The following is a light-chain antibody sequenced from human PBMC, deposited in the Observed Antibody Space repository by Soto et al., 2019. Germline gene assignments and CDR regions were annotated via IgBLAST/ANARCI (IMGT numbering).Light chain of an antibody. Sequence: DIPMTQYPSSLSASVGDRVTITCQASQDISNYLNWYQQKPGKAPKLLIYDASHLETGVPSRFSGSGSGTDFTFTISSLQPEDIATYYCQQYDNLPRTFGQGTKVEIK. CDR1: QDISNY. CDR3: QQYDNLPRT. CDR2: DAS. V-gene: IGKV1-33*01. J-gene: IGKJ1*01.